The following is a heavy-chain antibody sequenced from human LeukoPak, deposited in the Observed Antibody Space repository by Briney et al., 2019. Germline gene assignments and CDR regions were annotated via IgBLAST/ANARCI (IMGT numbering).Heavy chain of an antibody. CDR3: ARGWNRYQLLQDYYYMDV. CDR2: MNPNSGNT. CDR1: GYTFTSYD. J-gene: IGHJ6*03. Sequence: ASVTVSCKASGYTFTSYDINWVRQAPGQGLEWMGWMNPNSGNTGYAQTFQGRVTITRNTSISTAYMELSSLRSEDTAVYYCARGWNRYQLLQDYYYMDVWGKGTTVTVSS. V-gene: IGHV1-8*03. D-gene: IGHD2-2*01.